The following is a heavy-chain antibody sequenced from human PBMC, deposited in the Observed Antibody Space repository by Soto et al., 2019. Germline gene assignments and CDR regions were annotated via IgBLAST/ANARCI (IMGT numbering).Heavy chain of an antibody. V-gene: IGHV3-23*01. Sequence: SLRLSCATSGLTFSNYARSWVRQAPGGGLEWVSSMSGSSSTTYYADSVRGRFTISRDRSKNTLYLQMSSLRAEDTALYYCAKNQERELPRVIDFWGQGTLVTVSS. CDR1: GLTFSNYA. CDR3: AKNQERELPRVIDF. CDR2: MSGSSSTT. J-gene: IGHJ4*02. D-gene: IGHD1-7*01.